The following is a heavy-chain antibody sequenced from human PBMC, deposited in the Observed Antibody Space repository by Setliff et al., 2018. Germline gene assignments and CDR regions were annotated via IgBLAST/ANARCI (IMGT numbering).Heavy chain of an antibody. CDR3: ARSYYNFWSGYYRVNWFDP. Sequence: PSETLSLTCTVSGGSISSYYWSWIRQPAGKGLEWIGHIYIGGSTNYNPSLKSRVTMSVDTSKNQFSLKLSSVTAADTAVYYCARSYYNFWSGYYRVNWFDPWGQGTLVTVSS. CDR2: IYIGGST. D-gene: IGHD3-3*01. V-gene: IGHV4-4*07. J-gene: IGHJ5*02. CDR1: GGSISSYY.